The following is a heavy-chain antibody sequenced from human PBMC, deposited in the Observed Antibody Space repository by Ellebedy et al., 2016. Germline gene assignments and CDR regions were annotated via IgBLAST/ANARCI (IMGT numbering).Heavy chain of an antibody. CDR1: GGSFSGYY. CDR2: INHSGST. CDR3: AGTPPED. D-gene: IGHD1-14*01. Sequence: SETLSLXXAVYGGSFSGYYWSWIRQPPGKGLEWIGEINHSGSTNYNPSLKSRVTISVDTSKNQFSLKLSSVTAADTAVYYCAGTPPEDWGQGTLVTVSS. V-gene: IGHV4-34*01. J-gene: IGHJ4*02.